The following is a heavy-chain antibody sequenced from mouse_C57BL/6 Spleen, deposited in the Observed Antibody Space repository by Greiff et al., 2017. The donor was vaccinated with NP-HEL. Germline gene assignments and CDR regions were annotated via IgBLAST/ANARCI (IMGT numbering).Heavy chain of an antibody. J-gene: IGHJ3*01. D-gene: IGHD2-2*01. CDR3: ARDYGYIVAY. CDR1: GFTFSSYA. V-gene: IGHV5-4*01. Sequence: EVMLVESGGGLVKPGGSLKLSCAASGFTFSSYAMSWVRQTPEKRLEWVATISDGGSYTYYPDNVKGRFTISRDNAKNNLYLQMSHLKSEDTAMYYCARDYGYIVAYWGQGTLVTVSA. CDR2: ISDGGSYT.